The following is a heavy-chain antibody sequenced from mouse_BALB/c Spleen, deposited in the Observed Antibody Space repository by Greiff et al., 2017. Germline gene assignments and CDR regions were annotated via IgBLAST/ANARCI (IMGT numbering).Heavy chain of an antibody. Sequence: VKLVESGPGLVAPSQSLSITCTVSGFSLTSYGVHWVRQPPGKGLEWMGVIWAGGSTNYNSALMSRLSISKDNSKSQVFLKMISLQTDDTAMYYCAREIYYYGSSYFDYWGQGTTLTVSS. CDR2: IWAGGST. V-gene: IGHV2-9*02. CDR1: GFSLTSYG. J-gene: IGHJ2*01. CDR3: AREIYYYGSSYFDY. D-gene: IGHD1-1*01.